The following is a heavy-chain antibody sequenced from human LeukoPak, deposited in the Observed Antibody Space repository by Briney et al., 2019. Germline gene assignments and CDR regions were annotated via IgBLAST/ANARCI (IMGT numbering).Heavy chain of an antibody. D-gene: IGHD3-10*01. CDR2: ISWNSGSI. J-gene: IGHJ4*02. Sequence: GGSLRLSCAASGFTFDDYAMHWVRHAPGKGLEWVSGISWNSGSIGYADSVKGRFTISRDNAKNSLYLQMNSLRAEDTALYYCAKEATYYYGSGALDYWGQGTLVTVSS. CDR3: AKEATYYYGSGALDY. CDR1: GFTFDDYA. V-gene: IGHV3-9*01.